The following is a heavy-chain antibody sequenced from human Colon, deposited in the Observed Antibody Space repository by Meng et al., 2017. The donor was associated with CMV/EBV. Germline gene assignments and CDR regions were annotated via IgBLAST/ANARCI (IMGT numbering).Heavy chain of an antibody. D-gene: IGHD3-10*01. CDR1: WFSTGTSEMG. Sequence: QTPLKWLGPPSVKPTQTPTVTFTFSWFSTGTSEMGLGWIRQPPGKALEWLSLIYWDDDKHYSPSLKSRLTITKDTSKNQVVLTMTNMDPVDTATYNCVYKSSGRRFGGWFDPWGQGTLVTVSS. J-gene: IGHJ5*02. V-gene: IGHV2-5*02. CDR2: IYWDDDK. CDR3: VYKSSGRRFGGWFDP.